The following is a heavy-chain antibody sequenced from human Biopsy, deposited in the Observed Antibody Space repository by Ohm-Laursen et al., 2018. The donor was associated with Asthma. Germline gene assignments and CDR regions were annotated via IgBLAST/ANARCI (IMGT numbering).Heavy chain of an antibody. D-gene: IGHD3-3*01. CDR3: AKERYFDFWSGYPI. J-gene: IGHJ3*02. V-gene: IGHV3-30*18. CDR1: GFSFNSYC. Sequence: SLRLSRAASGFSFNSYCMHWVRQAPGKGLEWVAVMSFDGRQTYYADSVKGRFTITRDNSKNTLYLQMNSLRAEDTAVYYCAKERYFDFWSGYPIWGQGTMVPVSS. CDR2: MSFDGRQT.